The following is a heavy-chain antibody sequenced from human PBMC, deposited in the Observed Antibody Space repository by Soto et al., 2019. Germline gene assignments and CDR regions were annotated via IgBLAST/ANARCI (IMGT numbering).Heavy chain of an antibody. CDR2: ISYSGST. V-gene: IGHV4-59*01. Sequence: QVQLQESGPGLVKPSETLSLTCTGSGGSISSYYWSWIRQPPGKRLEWLGYISYSGSTNYNPSLKSRVTVSVDTSKNQFSLKLSSVTTADTAVYYCARDPTVTTKNDAFDIWGRGTMVTVSS. CDR3: ARDPTVTTKNDAFDI. CDR1: GGSISSYY. D-gene: IGHD4-17*01. J-gene: IGHJ3*02.